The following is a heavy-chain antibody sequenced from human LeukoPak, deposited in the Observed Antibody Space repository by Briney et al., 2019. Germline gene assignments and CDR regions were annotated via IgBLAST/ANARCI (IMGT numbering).Heavy chain of an antibody. Sequence: SETLSLTCTVSGGSISSGTYYWGWIRQPPGKGLEWIGSIHYSGSTYYNPSLKSRVTISVDTSKSQFSLKVSSVTAADTAVYYCARRSTVTTNFDYWGQGTLVTVSS. V-gene: IGHV4-39*01. J-gene: IGHJ4*02. CDR2: IHYSGST. D-gene: IGHD4-17*01. CDR1: GGSISSGTYY. CDR3: ARRSTVTTNFDY.